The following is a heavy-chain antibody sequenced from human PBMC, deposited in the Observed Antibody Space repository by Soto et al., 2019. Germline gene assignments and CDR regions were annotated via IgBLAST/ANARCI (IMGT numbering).Heavy chain of an antibody. Sequence: ASVKVSCKASGYTFTSYDINWVRQATGQGLEWMGWMNPNSGNTGYAQKFQGRVTMTRNTSISTAYMELSSLRSEDTAVYYCARGPRSGYYVLYYYYYMDVWGKGTTVTVSS. CDR3: ARGPRSGYYVLYYYYYMDV. V-gene: IGHV1-8*01. CDR1: GYTFTSYD. CDR2: MNPNSGNT. J-gene: IGHJ6*03. D-gene: IGHD3-3*01.